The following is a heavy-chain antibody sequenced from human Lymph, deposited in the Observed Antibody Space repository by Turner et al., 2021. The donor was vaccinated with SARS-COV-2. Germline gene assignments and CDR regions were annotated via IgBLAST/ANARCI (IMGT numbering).Heavy chain of an antibody. Sequence: EVQLVESGGGLVQPGGSLRLSCAASGFTFSTYWMSWVRQAPGKGLEWVANMKQDGSEKYYVDSLKGRFTISRDNAKNSLYLQMNSLRAEDTAVYYCARGTYYYDSSVYSGTNWFDPWGQGTLVTVSS. D-gene: IGHD3-22*01. CDR3: ARGTYYYDSSVYSGTNWFDP. CDR2: MKQDGSEK. CDR1: GFTFSTYW. V-gene: IGHV3-7*03. J-gene: IGHJ5*02.